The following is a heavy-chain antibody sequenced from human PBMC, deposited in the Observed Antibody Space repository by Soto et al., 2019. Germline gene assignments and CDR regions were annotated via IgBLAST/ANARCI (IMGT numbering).Heavy chain of an antibody. CDR1: GGSFNPYY. CDR3: ARGYSVEGDYCLVY. Sequence: QVQLQQWGAGLLKPSETLSLTCAVYGGSFNPYYWSWIRQPPGKGLEWIGDINHSGSTSYNPSLRSRVTISVDTSEYQFSLRLRSVTAADTAGYGGARGYSVEGDYCLVYWGQGTLVSVSA. J-gene: IGHJ4*02. V-gene: IGHV4-34*01. D-gene: IGHD2-15*01. CDR2: INHSGST.